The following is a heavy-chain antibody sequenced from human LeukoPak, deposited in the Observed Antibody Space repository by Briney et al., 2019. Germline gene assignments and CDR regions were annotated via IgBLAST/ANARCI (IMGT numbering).Heavy chain of an antibody. CDR2: INHSGST. J-gene: IGHJ4*02. Sequence: NASETLSLTCAVYGGSFSGYYWSWIRQPPGKGLEWIGEINHSGSTNYNPSLKSRVTLSVDTSKNQFSLKLSSVTAADTAVYYCARGPPWYYYGSGSYRYFDYWGQGTLVTVSS. V-gene: IGHV4-34*01. CDR1: GGSFSGYY. D-gene: IGHD3-10*01. CDR3: ARGPPWYYYGSGSYRYFDY.